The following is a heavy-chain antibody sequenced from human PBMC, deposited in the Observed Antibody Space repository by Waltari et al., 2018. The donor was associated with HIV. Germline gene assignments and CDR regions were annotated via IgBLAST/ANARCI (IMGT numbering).Heavy chain of an antibody. V-gene: IGHV4-61*02. D-gene: IGHD3-22*01. J-gene: IGHJ4*02. CDR1: GGSISSGSYH. CDR3: ARVSTMRGVDY. CDR2: IYTSGST. Sequence: QVQLQESGPGLVKPSQTLSLTCTVPGGSISSGSYHWSWIRQPAGKGLEWIGRIYTSGSTNYNPSLKSRVTISVDTSKNQFSLKLSSVTAADTAVYYCARVSTMRGVDYWGQGTLVTVSS.